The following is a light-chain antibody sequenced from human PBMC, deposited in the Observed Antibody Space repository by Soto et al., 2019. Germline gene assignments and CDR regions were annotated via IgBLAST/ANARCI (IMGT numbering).Light chain of an antibody. CDR3: QSSLXDXXV. V-gene: IGLV1-40*01. J-gene: IGLJ1*01. Sequence: QSVLTQPPSVSGAPGQRVTISCTGSSSDIGAGYDVHWYQQLPGTAPKLLIYGNHERPSGVPDRFSGSKSGSSASLAISGLQAEDEADYFCQSSLXDXXVFGTGXK. CDR2: GNH. CDR1: SSDIGAGYD.